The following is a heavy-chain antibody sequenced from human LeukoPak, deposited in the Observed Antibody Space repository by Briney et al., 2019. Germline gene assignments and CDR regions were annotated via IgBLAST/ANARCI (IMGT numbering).Heavy chain of an antibody. Sequence: GGSLRLSCVASGFSFNNYAMNWVRQAPGKGLEWVSLIIGSSGSTFYADSVKGRFTISRDKSKSTLYLQMNSLRAEDTAVYYCAKGAYDYIEIAYFDYWGQGSLVTVSS. J-gene: IGHJ4*02. V-gene: IGHV3-23*01. D-gene: IGHD5-12*01. CDR1: GFSFNNYA. CDR3: AKGAYDYIEIAYFDY. CDR2: IIGSSGST.